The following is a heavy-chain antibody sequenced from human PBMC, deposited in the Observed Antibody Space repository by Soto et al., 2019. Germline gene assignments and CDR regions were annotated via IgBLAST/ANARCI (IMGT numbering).Heavy chain of an antibody. CDR2: IYSGGST. CDR3: ARHITMDPLLVY. V-gene: IGHV3-53*01. D-gene: IGHD3-10*01. J-gene: IGHJ4*02. CDR1: GFTVSSNY. Sequence: EVHLVESGGGLIQPGGSLRLSCAASGFTVSSNYMSWVRQAPGKGLEWVSVIYSGGSTYYADSVKGRLTISRDKSKNTLYLQMNSLRAEDTAVYYCARHITMDPLLVYWGQGTLVTVSS.